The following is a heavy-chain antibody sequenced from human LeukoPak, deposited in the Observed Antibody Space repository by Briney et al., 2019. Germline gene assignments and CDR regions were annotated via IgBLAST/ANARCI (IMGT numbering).Heavy chain of an antibody. CDR1: GGTFGSYA. J-gene: IGHJ6*04. CDR2: IIPIFGTA. Sequence: ASVKVSCKASGGTFGSYAISWVRQAPGQGLEWMGGIIPIFGTANYAQKFQGRVTITADKSTSTAYMELSSLRSEDTAVYYCARGPYYDILTGWNGMDVCGKGTTVTVSS. V-gene: IGHV1-69*06. CDR3: ARGPYYDILTGWNGMDV. D-gene: IGHD3-9*01.